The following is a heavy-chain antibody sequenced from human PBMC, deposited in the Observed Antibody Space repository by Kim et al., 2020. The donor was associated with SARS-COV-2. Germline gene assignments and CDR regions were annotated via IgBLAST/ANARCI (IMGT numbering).Heavy chain of an antibody. CDR2: ISSSSSYI. D-gene: IGHD5-12*01. CDR1: GFTFSSYS. Sequence: GGSLRLSCAASGFTFSSYSMNWVRQAPGKGLEWVSSISSSSSYIYYADSVKGRFTISRDNAKNSLYLQMNSLRAEDTAVYYCARDSRRWLQFVDRPNWYFDLWGRGTLVTVSS. V-gene: IGHV3-21*01. CDR3: ARDSRRWLQFVDRPNWYFDL. J-gene: IGHJ2*01.